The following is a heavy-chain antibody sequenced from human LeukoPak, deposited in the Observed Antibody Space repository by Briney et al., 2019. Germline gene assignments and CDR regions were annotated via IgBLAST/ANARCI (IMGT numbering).Heavy chain of an antibody. Sequence: GGSLRLSCAASGFTVSSNYMSWVRQAPGKGLEWVSVIYSGGSTYYADSVKGRFTISRDNSKNTLYLQMNSLRAEDTAVYYCAREGYSYGHFDYWSQGTLVTVSS. V-gene: IGHV3-53*01. CDR1: GFTVSSNY. J-gene: IGHJ4*02. D-gene: IGHD5-18*01. CDR2: IYSGGST. CDR3: AREGYSYGHFDY.